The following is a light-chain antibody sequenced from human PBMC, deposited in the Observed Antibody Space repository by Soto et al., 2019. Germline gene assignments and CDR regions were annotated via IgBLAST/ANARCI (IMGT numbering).Light chain of an antibody. CDR1: QSVSSY. Sequence: EIVLTQSPATLSLSPGERATPSCRASQSVSSYLAWYQQKPGQAPRLLIYDASNRATGIPARFSGSGSGTDFTLTISSLEPEDFAVYYCQQRSNWPVTCGQGTRLEIK. CDR3: QQRSNWPVT. V-gene: IGKV3-11*01. CDR2: DAS. J-gene: IGKJ5*01.